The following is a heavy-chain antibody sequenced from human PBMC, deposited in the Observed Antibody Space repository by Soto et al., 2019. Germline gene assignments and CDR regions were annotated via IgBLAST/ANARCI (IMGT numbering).Heavy chain of an antibody. D-gene: IGHD5-12*01. CDR3: ARDQSGYESGNGFDY. J-gene: IGHJ4*02. Sequence: SETLSLTCTVFGGSISSGGYYWSWIRQHPGKGLEWIGYIYYSGSTNYNPSLKSRVNISVDTSKNQFSLKLSSVTAADTAVYYCARDQSGYESGNGFDYWGQGTLVTVSS. V-gene: IGHV4-31*03. CDR1: GGSISSGGYY. CDR2: IYYSGST.